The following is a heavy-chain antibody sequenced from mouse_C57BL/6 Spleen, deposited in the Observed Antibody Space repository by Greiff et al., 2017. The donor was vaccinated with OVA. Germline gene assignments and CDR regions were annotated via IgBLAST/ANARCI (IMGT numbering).Heavy chain of an antibody. CDR1: GFTFSSYA. Sequence: EVKLVESGGGLVKPGGSLKLSCEASGFTFSSYAMSWVRQTPEKRLEWVATISDGGSYTYYPDNVKGRFTISRDNAKNNLYLQMSHLKSEDTAMYYCGRESQAHYAMDYWGQGTSVTVSS. V-gene: IGHV5-4*01. CDR3: GRESQAHYAMDY. J-gene: IGHJ4*01. CDR2: ISDGGSYT. D-gene: IGHD3-2*02.